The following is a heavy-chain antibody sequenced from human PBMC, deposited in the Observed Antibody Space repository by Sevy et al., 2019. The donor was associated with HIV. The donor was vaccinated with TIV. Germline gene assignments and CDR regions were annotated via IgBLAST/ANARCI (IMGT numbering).Heavy chain of an antibody. D-gene: IGHD2-21*02. Sequence: GGSLRLSCAASGFTFSDYDMHWFRQAPGKGLEWVAVMSHDGNYKNHADSVKVRFTISRDNFKNTLYLQMNSLRVEDTAVYFCARLFSCGGDCYYLDYWGQGAPVTVSS. V-gene: IGHV3-30*04. CDR2: MSHDGNYK. CDR1: GFTFSDYD. CDR3: ARLFSCGGDCYYLDY. J-gene: IGHJ4*02.